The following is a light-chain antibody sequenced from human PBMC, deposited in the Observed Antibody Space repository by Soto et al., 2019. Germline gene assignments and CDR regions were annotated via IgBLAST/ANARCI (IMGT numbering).Light chain of an antibody. J-gene: IGKJ1*01. Sequence: EIVLTQSPGTLSLSPGEGGTLSCRASQSVCSRCLAWYQQKPGQAPRLLIFGASSRATGIPDTFSGSGSGTDFTNTISRLEYEDSAEYYCQHYGITTWTFGQGTKVEI. CDR3: QHYGITTWT. CDR1: QSVCSRC. V-gene: IGKV3-20*01. CDR2: GAS.